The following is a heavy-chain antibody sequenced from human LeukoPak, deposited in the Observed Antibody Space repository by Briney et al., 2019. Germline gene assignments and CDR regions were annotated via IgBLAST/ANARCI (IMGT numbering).Heavy chain of an antibody. CDR3: ARARYSGSYLDY. CDR1: GGSFSGYY. J-gene: IGHJ4*02. V-gene: IGHV4-34*01. D-gene: IGHD1-26*01. Sequence: SETLSLTCAVYGGSFSGYYWSWIRQPPGKGLEWIGEINHSGSTNYNPSLKSRVTISVDTSKNQFSLRLSSVTAADTAVYYCARARYSGSYLDYWGQGTLVTVSS. CDR2: INHSGST.